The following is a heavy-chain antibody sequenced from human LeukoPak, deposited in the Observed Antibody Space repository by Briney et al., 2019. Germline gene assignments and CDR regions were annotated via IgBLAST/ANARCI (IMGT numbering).Heavy chain of an antibody. CDR1: GGSFSGYY. D-gene: IGHD2-15*01. J-gene: IGHJ4*02. CDR2: IYHSGST. Sequence: SETLSLTCAVYGGSFSGYYWSWIRQPPGKGLEWIGEIYHSGSTNYNPSLKSRVTISVDKSKNQFSLKLSSVTAADTAVYYCARGYCSGGSCYFFDYWGQGTLVTVSS. CDR3: ARGYCSGGSCYFFDY. V-gene: IGHV4-34*01.